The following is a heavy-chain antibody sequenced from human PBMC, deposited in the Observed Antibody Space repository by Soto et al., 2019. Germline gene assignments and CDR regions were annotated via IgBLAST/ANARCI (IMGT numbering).Heavy chain of an antibody. D-gene: IGHD6-13*01. CDR2: INHRGSA. Sequence: QVHLQQWGAGLLKPSETLSVTCAVYGGSFSDYYWSWIRQPPGKGLEWIGGINHRGSAPYNPSLKSRVTISVDTSRKQFSLKVTSLSAADTAVYYCARERRPPQHWYFDLWGRGTLVTVSS. CDR3: ARERRPPQHWYFDL. J-gene: IGHJ2*01. V-gene: IGHV4-34*01. CDR1: GGSFSDYY.